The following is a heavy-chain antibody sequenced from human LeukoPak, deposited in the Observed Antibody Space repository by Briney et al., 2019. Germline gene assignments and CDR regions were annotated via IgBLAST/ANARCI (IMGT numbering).Heavy chain of an antibody. D-gene: IGHD3-3*01. Sequence: PGGSLRLSCAASGFTFSSYWMSWVRKAPGKGLEWVANIKQDGSEKYYVDSVKGRFTISRDNAKNSLYLQMNSLRAEDTAVYYCARSIWSGYYTSRSAFDIWGQGTMVTVSS. J-gene: IGHJ3*02. CDR1: GFTFSSYW. V-gene: IGHV3-7*01. CDR2: IKQDGSEK. CDR3: ARSIWSGYYTSRSAFDI.